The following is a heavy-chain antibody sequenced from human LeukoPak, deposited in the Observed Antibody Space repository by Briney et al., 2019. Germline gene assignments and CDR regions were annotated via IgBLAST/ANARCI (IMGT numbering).Heavy chain of an antibody. CDR2: ISWNSGSI. CDR3: GTSPGAFDM. Sequence: GRFLRLSCAASGFTFDDYAMHWVRQAPGKGLEWVSGISWNSGSIGYADSVRGRFTISRDNAKNSLYLQMNSLRAEDTALYYCGTSPGAFDMWGQGTMVTVSS. CDR1: GFTFDDYA. D-gene: IGHD6-6*01. V-gene: IGHV3-9*01. J-gene: IGHJ3*02.